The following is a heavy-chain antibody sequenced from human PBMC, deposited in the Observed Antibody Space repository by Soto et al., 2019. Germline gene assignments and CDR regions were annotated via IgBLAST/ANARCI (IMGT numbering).Heavy chain of an antibody. CDR3: AKTWGIILARTGDFFDY. J-gene: IGHJ4*02. Sequence: QVQLVESGGGVVQPGRPLRLSCAASGFTFSNYGMHWVRQAPGKGLEWVALISYDGTNSSYADSVKGRFTISRDNSKNALALQMNSLRPGEPAMYYCAKTWGIILARTGDFFDYWGQGTLVTVSS. D-gene: IGHD1-20*01. CDR2: ISYDGTNS. CDR1: GFTFSNYG. V-gene: IGHV3-30*18.